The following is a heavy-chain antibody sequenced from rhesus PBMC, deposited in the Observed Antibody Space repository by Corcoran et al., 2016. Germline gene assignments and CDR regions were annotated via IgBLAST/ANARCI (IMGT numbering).Heavy chain of an antibody. V-gene: IGHV3S25*01. CDR3: AKAGGGTVATRYFDY. D-gene: IGHD5-24*01. Sequence: EVQLVESGGGLAKPGGSLRLSCAASGFTFSSYWMNWVRQAPGKGLEWVSAIKSGVGRTYYADAVNGRFTISRDNSKNTLSLQMNSLRAEDTAVYYWAKAGGGTVATRYFDYWGQGVLVTVSS. J-gene: IGHJ4*01. CDR1: GFTFSSYW. CDR2: IKSGVGRT.